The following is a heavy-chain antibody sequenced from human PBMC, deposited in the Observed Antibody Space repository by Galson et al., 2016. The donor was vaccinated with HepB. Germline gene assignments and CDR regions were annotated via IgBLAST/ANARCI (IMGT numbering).Heavy chain of an antibody. D-gene: IGHD4-17*01. J-gene: IGHJ4*02. V-gene: IGHV3-23*01. Sequence: SLRLSCAASGFTFSSFVMTWVRQAPGKGLEWVSSISGDGTKTEYADSVKGRFTISRDNAETTVYVQMNRLKDEDTAVYYCAKGSAIILTPVTTIDHWGQGTLVTVSS. CDR3: AKGSAIILTPVTTIDH. CDR1: GFTFSSFV. CDR2: ISGDGTKT.